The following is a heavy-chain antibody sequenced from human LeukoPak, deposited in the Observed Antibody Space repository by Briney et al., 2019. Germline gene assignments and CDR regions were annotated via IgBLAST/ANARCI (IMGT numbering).Heavy chain of an antibody. J-gene: IGHJ4*02. V-gene: IGHV4-34*01. Sequence: SETLSLTCAVYGGSFSGYYWSWIRQPPGKGLEWIGEINHSGSTNYNPSLKSRVTISVDTSKNQFSLKLSSVTAADTAVYYCARGSGIVVVTAPHVFFDYWGQGTLVTVSS. CDR2: INHSGST. CDR3: ARGSGIVVVTAPHVFFDY. D-gene: IGHD2-21*02. CDR1: GGSFSGYY.